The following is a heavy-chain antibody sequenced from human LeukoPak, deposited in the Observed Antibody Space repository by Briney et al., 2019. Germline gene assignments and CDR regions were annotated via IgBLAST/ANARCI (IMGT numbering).Heavy chain of an antibody. V-gene: IGHV3-48*01. CDR1: GFTFSYYS. J-gene: IGHJ4*02. CDR3: ARESTAMARGCFDY. CDR2: IDSSSATT. D-gene: IGHD5-18*01. Sequence: GGSLRLSCAASGFTFSYYSMTWVRQAPGKGLEWVSYIDSSSATTYYADSVKGRFIISRDNAKNSLFLQINSLRAEDTAVYYCARESTAMARGCFDYWGQGTLVTVSS.